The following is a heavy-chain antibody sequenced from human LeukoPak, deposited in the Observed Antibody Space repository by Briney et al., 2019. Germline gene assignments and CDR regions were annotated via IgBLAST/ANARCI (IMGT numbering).Heavy chain of an antibody. CDR3: ARLDQLVQNYWYFDL. J-gene: IGHJ2*01. V-gene: IGHV4-34*01. Sequence: SETLSLTCAVYGGSFSGYYWSWIRQPPGRGLEWIGEINHSGSTNYNPSLKSRVTMSLHTANNQFSLSLNSVTDADTAVYYCARLDQLVQNYWYFDLWGRGTLVTVSS. CDR2: INHSGST. CDR1: GGSFSGYY. D-gene: IGHD1/OR15-1a*01.